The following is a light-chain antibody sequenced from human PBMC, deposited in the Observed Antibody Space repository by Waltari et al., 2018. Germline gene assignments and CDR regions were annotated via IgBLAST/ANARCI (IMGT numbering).Light chain of an antibody. Sequence: EVVLTQSPATLALSTGERATLSCSASQSVSSYLVWYQQKADQAPRLLIYEASKRATGIPARFSDSGSGTDFTLTISSLEPEDFAIYYCQQRGDWPITFGQGTRLETK. J-gene: IGKJ5*01. CDR1: QSVSSY. V-gene: IGKV3-11*01. CDR2: EAS. CDR3: QQRGDWPIT.